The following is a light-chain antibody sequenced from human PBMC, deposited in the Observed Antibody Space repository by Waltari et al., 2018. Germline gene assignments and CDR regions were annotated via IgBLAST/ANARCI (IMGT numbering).Light chain of an antibody. CDR3: QVWDNDSDHVV. J-gene: IGLJ2*01. V-gene: IGLV3-21*03. CDR2: NDG. Sequence: SYVLTQPPSVSVAPGKSARLTCEGNNIGSKSVHWYQQKPGRAPVLVVYNDGGRPAGIPERVFGFNSGDTATLTISRAEAGDEADYYCQVWDNDSDHVVFGGGTKLTVL. CDR1: NIGSKS.